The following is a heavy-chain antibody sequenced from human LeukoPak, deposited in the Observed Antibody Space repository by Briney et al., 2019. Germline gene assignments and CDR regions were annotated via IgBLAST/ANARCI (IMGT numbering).Heavy chain of an antibody. Sequence: PSETLSLTCTVSGGSISSYYWSWIRQPQGKGLEWIGYIYYSGSTNYNPSLKGRVTISVDTSKNQFSLKLSSVTAADTAVYYCARQRDGYNWFDPWGQGTLVTASS. CDR1: GGSISSYY. CDR2: IYYSGST. J-gene: IGHJ5*02. D-gene: IGHD5-24*01. CDR3: ARQRDGYNWFDP. V-gene: IGHV4-59*08.